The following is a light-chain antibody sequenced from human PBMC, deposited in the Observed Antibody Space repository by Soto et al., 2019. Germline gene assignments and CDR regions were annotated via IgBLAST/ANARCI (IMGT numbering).Light chain of an antibody. J-gene: IGKJ4*01. V-gene: IGKV1-33*01. CDR3: QQYDVLPPT. CDR2: GGS. CDR1: RAMRNY. Sequence: IRRPQSPSSLSASVGDRVRIPCQASRAMRNYLNWYQQRPGKAPKLLIYGGSTLETRVPSRFSGRGSATVFTLTISSLQPEDVGTYYCQQYDVLPPTFGGGTKVDIK.